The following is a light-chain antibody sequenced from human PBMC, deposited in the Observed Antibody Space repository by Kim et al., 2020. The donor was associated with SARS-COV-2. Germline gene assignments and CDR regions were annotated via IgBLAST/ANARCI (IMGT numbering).Light chain of an antibody. CDR3: QQSYSTPRT. CDR2: AAS. V-gene: IGKV1-39*01. CDR1: QSISSY. J-gene: IGKJ1*01. Sequence: ASEGDRVTITCRASQSISSYLHWYQQKPGKAPKLLIYAASSLQSGVPSRFSGSGSGTDFTLTISSLQPEDFATYYCQQSYSTPRTFGQGTKVDIK.